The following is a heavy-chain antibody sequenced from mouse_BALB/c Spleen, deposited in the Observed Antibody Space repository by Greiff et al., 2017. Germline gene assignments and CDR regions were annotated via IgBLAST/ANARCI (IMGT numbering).Heavy chain of an antibody. CDR1: GDSITSGY. D-gene: IGHD1-1*01. Sequence: VQLKESGPSLVKPSQTLSLTCSVTGDSITSGYWNWIRKFPGNKLEYMGYISYSGSTYYNPSLKSRISITRDTSKNQYYLQLNSVTTEDTATYYCARYYYGSSEPYFDYWGQGTTLTVSS. J-gene: IGHJ2*01. CDR3: ARYYYGSSEPYFDY. V-gene: IGHV3-8*02. CDR2: ISYSGST.